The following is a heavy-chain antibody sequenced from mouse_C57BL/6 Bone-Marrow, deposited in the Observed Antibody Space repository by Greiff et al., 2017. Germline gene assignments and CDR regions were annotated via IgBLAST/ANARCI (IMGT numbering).Heavy chain of an antibody. Sequence: EVMLVESGEGLVKPGGSLKLSCAASGFTFSSYAMSWVRQTPEKRLEWVAYISSGGDYIYYADTGKGRFTISRDNARNTLYLQMSSLKSEDTAMYYCTRVGDGNYAMDYWGQGTSVTVSS. J-gene: IGHJ4*01. CDR3: TRVGDGNYAMDY. CDR1: GFTFSSYA. D-gene: IGHD1-1*01. CDR2: ISSGGDYI. V-gene: IGHV5-9-1*02.